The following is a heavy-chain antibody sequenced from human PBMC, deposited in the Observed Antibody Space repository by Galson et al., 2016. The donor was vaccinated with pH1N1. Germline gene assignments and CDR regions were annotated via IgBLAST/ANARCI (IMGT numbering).Heavy chain of an antibody. V-gene: IGHV1-69*06. D-gene: IGHD3-10*01. CDR2: ISPIFGSI. J-gene: IGHJ6*02. CDR3: ATAGPLVREILYYSYAMDV. CDR1: GGTFSNSA. Sequence: SVKVSCKASGGTFSNSAISWVRQAPGQGLEWMGGISPIFGSINYAQRFQGRVTVSADIFTNTAYMELSRLRSEATAIYYCATAGPLVREILYYSYAMDVWGQGTTVTVSS.